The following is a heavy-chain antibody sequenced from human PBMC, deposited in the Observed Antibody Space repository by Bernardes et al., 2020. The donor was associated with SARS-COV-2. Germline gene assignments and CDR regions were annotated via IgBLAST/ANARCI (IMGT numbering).Heavy chain of an antibody. CDR2: IYYSGST. Sequence: ETLSLTCTVSGGSISSSSYYWGWIRQPPGKGLEWIGSIYYSGSTYYNPSLKSRVTISVDTSKNQFSLKLSSVTAADTAVYYCASLSIAARPGPLGFENYYYGMDVWGQGTTVTVSS. V-gene: IGHV4-39*01. CDR3: ASLSIAARPGPLGFENYYYGMDV. J-gene: IGHJ6*02. D-gene: IGHD6-6*01. CDR1: GGSISSSSYY.